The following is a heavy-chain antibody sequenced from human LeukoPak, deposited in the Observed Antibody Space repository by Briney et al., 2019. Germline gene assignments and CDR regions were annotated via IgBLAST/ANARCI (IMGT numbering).Heavy chain of an antibody. CDR3: ARGLVRDGYNLHYFDY. D-gene: IGHD5-24*01. CDR2: IYYSGST. Sequence: SETLSLTCTVSGGSISSGGYYWSWIRQHPGKGLEWIGYIYYSGSTYYNPSLRSRVTISVDTSKNQFSLKLSSVTAADTAVYYCARGLVRDGYNLHYFDYWGQGTLVTVSS. CDR1: GGSISSGGYY. V-gene: IGHV4-31*03. J-gene: IGHJ4*02.